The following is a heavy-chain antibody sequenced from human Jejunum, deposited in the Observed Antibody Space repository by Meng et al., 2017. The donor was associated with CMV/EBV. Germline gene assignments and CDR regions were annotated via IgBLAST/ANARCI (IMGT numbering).Heavy chain of an antibody. J-gene: IGHJ4*02. CDR3: ARDYYSSGTH. CDR2: INTDGRNT. Sequence: EGRLGWSGGGLVQPGGSLRLALAASGFTFSSDWMNWVRQAPGKGLEWVSRINTDGRNTNYADSVKGRFTISRDNAKNTLYLQMNSLRVEDTAVYYCARDYYSSGTHWGQGTLVTVSS. D-gene: IGHD6-19*01. V-gene: IGHV3-74*01. CDR1: GFTFSSDW.